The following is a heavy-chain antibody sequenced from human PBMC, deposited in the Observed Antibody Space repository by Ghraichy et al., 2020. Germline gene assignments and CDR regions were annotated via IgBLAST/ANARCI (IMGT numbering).Heavy chain of an antibody. CDR2: IYYSGST. D-gene: IGHD4-17*01. J-gene: IGHJ4*02. CDR3: ARHGGDYPFDY. CDR1: GGSISSSSYY. V-gene: IGHV4-39*01. Sequence: SETLSLTCTVSGGSISSSSYYWGWIRQPPGKGLEWIVSIYYSGSTYYNTSLKSRVTISVDTSKNQFSLKLSSVTAADTAVYYCARHGGDYPFDYWGQGTLVTVSS.